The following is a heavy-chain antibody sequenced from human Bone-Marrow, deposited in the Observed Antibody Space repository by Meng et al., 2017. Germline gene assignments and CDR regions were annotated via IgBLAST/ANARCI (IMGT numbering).Heavy chain of an antibody. D-gene: IGHD1-14*01. Sequence: GGSLRLSCTASGFPFINYAMNWVRQAPGKGLEWLSTITGSSDTTYYADSVKGRFTISRDNSKNTLYLQMNSLRAEDTAKYYCGRTLAGFTYPKIDYWGQGTLVTVSS. CDR2: ITGSSDTT. CDR3: GRTLAGFTYPKIDY. V-gene: IGHV3-23*01. CDR1: GFPFINYA. J-gene: IGHJ4*02.